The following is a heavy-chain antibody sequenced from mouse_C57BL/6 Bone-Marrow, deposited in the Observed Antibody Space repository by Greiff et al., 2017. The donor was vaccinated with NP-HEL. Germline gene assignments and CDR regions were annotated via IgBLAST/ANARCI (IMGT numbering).Heavy chain of an antibody. Sequence: QVQLQQPGAELVRPGSSVKLSCKASGYTFTSYWMDWVKQRPGQGLEWIGNIYPSDSETHYNQKFKDKATLTVDKSSSTAYMQLSSLTSEDSAVYYGARRGYYGSSYRYFDVWGTGTTVTVSS. D-gene: IGHD1-1*01. CDR2: IYPSDSET. CDR3: ARRGYYGSSYRYFDV. CDR1: GYTFTSYW. J-gene: IGHJ1*03. V-gene: IGHV1-61*01.